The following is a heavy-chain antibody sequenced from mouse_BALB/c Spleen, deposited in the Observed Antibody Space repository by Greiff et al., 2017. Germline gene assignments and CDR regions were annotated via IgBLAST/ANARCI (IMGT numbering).Heavy chain of an antibody. CDR1: GFTFSSYT. J-gene: IGHJ1*01. CDR3: ARHYGNWYFDV. V-gene: IGHV5-12-2*01. D-gene: IGHD2-1*01. CDR2: ISNGGGST. Sequence: EVHLVESGGGLVQPGGSLKLSCAASGFTFSSYTMSWVRQTPEKRLEWVAYISNGGGSTYYPDTVKGRFTISRDNAKNTLYLQMSSLKSEDTAMYYCARHYGNWYFDVWGAGTTVTVSS.